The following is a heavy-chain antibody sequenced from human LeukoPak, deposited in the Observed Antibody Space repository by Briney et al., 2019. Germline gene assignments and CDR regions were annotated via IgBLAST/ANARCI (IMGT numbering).Heavy chain of an antibody. CDR2: LPYDGSNE. Sequence: PGGSLRLSCAASGFPFNSYGMHWVRQAPGKGLDWVAFLPYDGSNEYYADSVKGRFTISGDNSKNTLYLQMNSLRAEDTAVYYCATDRGYSYDYSDYWGQGTLVTVSS. V-gene: IGHV3-30*02. D-gene: IGHD5-18*01. CDR3: ATDRGYSYDYSDY. J-gene: IGHJ4*02. CDR1: GFPFNSYG.